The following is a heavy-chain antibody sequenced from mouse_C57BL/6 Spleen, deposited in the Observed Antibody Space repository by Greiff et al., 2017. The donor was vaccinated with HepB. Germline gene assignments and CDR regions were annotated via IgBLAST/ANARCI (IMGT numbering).Heavy chain of an antibody. D-gene: IGHD1-1*01. V-gene: IGHV1-69*01. CDR2: IDPSDSYT. CDR1: GYTFTSYW. CDR3: AIYYYGSSYGYFDV. J-gene: IGHJ1*03. Sequence: VQLQQSGAELVMPGASVKLSCKASGYTFTSYWMHWVKQRPGQGLEWIGEIDPSDSYTNYNQKFKGKSTLTVDKSSSTAYMQLSSLTSEDSAVYYCAIYYYGSSYGYFDVWGTGTTVTVSS.